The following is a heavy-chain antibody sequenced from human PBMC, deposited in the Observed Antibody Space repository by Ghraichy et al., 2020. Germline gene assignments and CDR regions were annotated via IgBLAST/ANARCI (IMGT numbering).Heavy chain of an antibody. CDR3: ARGYHYYDSSGYYRITFDY. V-gene: IGHV3-7*03. Sequence: GGSLRLSCAASGFTFSSHWMGWVRQAPGKGLEWVANIKKDGSEKYYVDSVKGRFTISRDNAKNSLYMLMNSLRAEDTAVYYCARGYHYYDSSGYYRITFDYWGQGTLVTVSS. CDR1: GFTFSSHW. CDR2: IKKDGSEK. J-gene: IGHJ4*02. D-gene: IGHD3-22*01.